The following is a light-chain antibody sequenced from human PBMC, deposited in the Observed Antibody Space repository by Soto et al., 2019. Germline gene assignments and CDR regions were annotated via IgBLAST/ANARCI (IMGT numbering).Light chain of an antibody. CDR1: SSNLGAGYV. J-gene: IGLJ1*01. Sequence: QSVLTQPPSVSGAPGQRVTISCTGSSSNLGAGYVVHWYQQLPGTAPKLLIYGNSNRPSGVPDRFSGSKSGTSASLAITGLQAEDEADYYCQSYDSSLSGYVFGTGTKLTVL. CDR2: GNS. V-gene: IGLV1-40*01. CDR3: QSYDSSLSGYV.